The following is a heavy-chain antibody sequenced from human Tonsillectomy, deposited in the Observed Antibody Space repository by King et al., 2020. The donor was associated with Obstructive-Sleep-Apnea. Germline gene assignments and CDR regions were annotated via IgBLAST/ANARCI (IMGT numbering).Heavy chain of an antibody. CDR3: ARQVPHSGSGSYYDY. Sequence: QLVQSGAEVKKPGESLKISCKGSGDSFTSYWIGWVRQMPGKGLEWMGIIYPGDSDTRYSPSFQGQVTISVDKSINTAHLQWSSLKASDTAMHYCARQVPHSGSGSYYDYWGQGTLVTVSS. CDR1: GDSFTSYW. CDR2: IYPGDSDT. J-gene: IGHJ4*02. D-gene: IGHD3-10*01. V-gene: IGHV5-51*01.